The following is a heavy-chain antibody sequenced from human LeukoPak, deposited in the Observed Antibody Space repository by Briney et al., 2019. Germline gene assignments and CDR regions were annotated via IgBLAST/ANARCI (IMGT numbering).Heavy chain of an antibody. CDR1: GFTFSSYA. Sequence: GVSLRLSCAASGFTFSSYAMSWVRQAPGKGLEWVSSISGGGAVTYYADSVKGRFTISRDNSKNTVYLQMNSLRAEDTAVYYCAKEPRVAAIEIFDYWGQGTLVTVSS. V-gene: IGHV3-23*01. D-gene: IGHD5-12*01. CDR2: ISGGGAVT. J-gene: IGHJ4*02. CDR3: AKEPRVAAIEIFDY.